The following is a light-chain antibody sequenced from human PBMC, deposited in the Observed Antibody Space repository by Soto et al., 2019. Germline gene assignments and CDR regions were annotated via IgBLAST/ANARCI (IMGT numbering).Light chain of an antibody. CDR3: MQALQTPVYT. V-gene: IGKV2-28*01. J-gene: IGKJ2*01. CDR2: LGS. Sequence: DIVMTQSPLSLPVTPGEPASISCRSSQSLLHSNGYNYLDLYLQKPGQSPQLLIYLGSNRASGVPDRFSGSGSGTDFTLKISRVEAEDVGVYYCMQALQTPVYTFGQGTKLEIK. CDR1: QSLLHSNGYNY.